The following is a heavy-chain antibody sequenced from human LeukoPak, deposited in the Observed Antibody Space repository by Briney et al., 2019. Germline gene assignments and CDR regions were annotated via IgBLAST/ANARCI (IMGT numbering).Heavy chain of an antibody. CDR2: IYLGDSNT. CDR3: ATPYSSAWFGGAFDI. V-gene: IGHV5-51*01. CDR1: GYSSITYW. J-gene: IGHJ3*02. Sequence: PGESLKISFKGSGYSSITYWIGWVRQMPGKGLEWMGIIYLGDSNTRYSPSFQGQVTISVDKSISTAYLQWSSLKASDTAMYSCATPYSSAWFGGAFDIWGQGTMVTVSS. D-gene: IGHD6-19*01.